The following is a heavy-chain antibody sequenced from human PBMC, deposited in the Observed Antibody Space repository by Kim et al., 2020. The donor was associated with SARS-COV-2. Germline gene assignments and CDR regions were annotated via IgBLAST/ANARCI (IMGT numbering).Heavy chain of an antibody. CDR2: ISAHDGTS. CDR3: ARRTIFGLLLTDL. CDR1: GFTFTSYA. J-gene: IGHJ5*02. V-gene: IGHV1-18*01. D-gene: IGHD3-3*01. Sequence: ASVKVSCKASGFTFTSYAFSWVRQAPGQGLEWMGWISAHDGTSNYAQNFQGRVTMTTDTSTTTAYMELRSLRSDDTAIYYCARRTIFGLLLTDLWGQGTPVTVSS.